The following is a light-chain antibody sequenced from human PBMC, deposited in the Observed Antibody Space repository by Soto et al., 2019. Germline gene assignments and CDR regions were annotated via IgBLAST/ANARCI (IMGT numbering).Light chain of an antibody. CDR2: AAS. CDR3: QQSYSSPPT. Sequence: IRMTQSPSTLSAAVEERVSMTCRASQSISNHLNWYQQKPGKAPKLLIFAASSLQSGVPSRFSGSRSGPDFTLTISSLQPEDFATYYCQQSYSSPPTFGQGDQGGYQ. J-gene: IGKJ1*01. V-gene: IGKV1-39*01. CDR1: QSISNH.